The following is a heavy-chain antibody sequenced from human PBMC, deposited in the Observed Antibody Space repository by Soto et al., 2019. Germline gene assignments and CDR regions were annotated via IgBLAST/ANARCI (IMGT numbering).Heavy chain of an antibody. J-gene: IGHJ6*02. CDR2: ISYDGSNK. CDR3: ARDSVATGNGMDV. V-gene: IGHV3-30-3*01. Sequence: QVQLVESGGGVVQPGRSLRLSCAASGFTFSSYAMQWVRQAPGKGLEWVAVISYDGSNKYYADSVKGRFTISRDNSKNTLYLQMNSLRAEDTAVYYCARDSVATGNGMDVWGQGTTVTVSS. D-gene: IGHD5-12*01. CDR1: GFTFSSYA.